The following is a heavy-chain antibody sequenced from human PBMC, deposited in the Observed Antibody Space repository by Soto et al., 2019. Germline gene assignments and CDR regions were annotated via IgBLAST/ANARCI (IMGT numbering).Heavy chain of an antibody. D-gene: IGHD4-17*01. Sequence: QVHLVQSETEVKEPGASVTVSCKTSDSTFTGYTINWVRQAPGHRLQWLGRISSLNGNTNHARKDQGRLTMTINTSAATGYMELWSLRSVDSAVYFCARGTVTSGRLFGPWGQGTLVTVSS. CDR3: ARGTVTSGRLFGP. CDR1: DSTFTGYT. V-gene: IGHV1-18*04. CDR2: ISSLNGNT. J-gene: IGHJ5*02.